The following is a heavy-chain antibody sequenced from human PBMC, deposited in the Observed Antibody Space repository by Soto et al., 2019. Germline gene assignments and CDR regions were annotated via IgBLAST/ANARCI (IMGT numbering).Heavy chain of an antibody. CDR3: ASYYYHSSGYYHYFDY. CDR2: LHSTGAT. J-gene: IGHJ4*02. Sequence: SETLSLTCTVSGGSINNYWWSWIRQAADKRLEWIGRLHSTGATNYNPSLRSRVTMSVDKSKNQFSLNLASVTAEDTASYYCASYYYHSSGYYHYFDYWGQGTLVTVSS. V-gene: IGHV4-4*07. CDR1: GGSINNYW. D-gene: IGHD3-22*01.